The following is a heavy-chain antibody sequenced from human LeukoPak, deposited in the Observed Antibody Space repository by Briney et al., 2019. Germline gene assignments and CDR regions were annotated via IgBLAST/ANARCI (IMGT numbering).Heavy chain of an antibody. CDR3: ARDIRDGSHNSNYFDY. D-gene: IGHD5-24*01. Sequence: GGSLRLSCAASGFTFSSYAMHWVRQAPGKGLEWVAVISYDGSNKYYADSVKGRFTISRDNSKNTLYLQMNSLRAEGTAVYYCARDIRDGSHNSNYFDYWGQGTLVTVSS. V-gene: IGHV3-30*04. J-gene: IGHJ4*02. CDR2: ISYDGSNK. CDR1: GFTFSSYA.